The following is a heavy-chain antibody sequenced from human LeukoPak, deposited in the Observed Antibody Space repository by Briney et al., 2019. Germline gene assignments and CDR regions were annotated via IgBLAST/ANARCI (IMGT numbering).Heavy chain of an antibody. CDR2: IKTDGSEE. CDR1: GFTFSSHW. CDR3: ARDWNGSGWPTDY. Sequence: GGSLRLSCAASGFTFSSHWMSWVRQAPGKGLEWVAIIKTDGSEEDYVDAVKGRFTISRDNAKNCLYLQMNDLRAEDTAVYYCARDWNGSGWPTDYWGQGTLVTVSS. V-gene: IGHV3-7*05. D-gene: IGHD6-19*01. J-gene: IGHJ4*02.